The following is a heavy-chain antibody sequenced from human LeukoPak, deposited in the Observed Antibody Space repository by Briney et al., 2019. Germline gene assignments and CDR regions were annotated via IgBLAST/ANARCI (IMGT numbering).Heavy chain of an antibody. CDR3: ARDTPLFGAVILHPFDY. D-gene: IGHD3-3*01. CDR2: IYTSGSS. J-gene: IGHJ4*02. V-gene: IGHV4-4*07. Sequence: PSETLSLTCSVSGGSISSFYWSWIRQPAGKALEWIGSIYTSGSSNYNPSLRSRVTMSVDTSKNHFSLRLSSVTAADTAVYYCARDTPLFGAVILHPFDYWGQGTLVTVSS. CDR1: GGSISSFY.